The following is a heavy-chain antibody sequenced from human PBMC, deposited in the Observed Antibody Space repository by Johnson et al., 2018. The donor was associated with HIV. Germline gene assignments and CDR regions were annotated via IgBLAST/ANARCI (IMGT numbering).Heavy chain of an antibody. CDR1: GLTFSSYG. CDR3: AKADDILTGYYKGFDAFDI. D-gene: IGHD3-9*01. Sequence: VQLVESGGGLVQPGGSLRLSCAASGLTFSSYGMSWVRQAPGKGLEWVSGISGSGGSTYYADSVKGRFTISRDNSKNTLYLQMNSLRAEDTAVYYCAKADDILTGYYKGFDAFDIWGKGTMVTVS. J-gene: IGHJ3*02. CDR2: ISGSGGST. V-gene: IGHV3-23*04.